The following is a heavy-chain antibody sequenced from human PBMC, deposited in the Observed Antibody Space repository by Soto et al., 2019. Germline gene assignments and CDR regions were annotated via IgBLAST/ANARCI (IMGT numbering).Heavy chain of an antibody. CDR1: GGSISSGGYD. CDR3: ARSGYSYGPNPLLY. V-gene: IGHV4-31*03. CDR2: IYYSGST. J-gene: IGHJ4*02. Sequence: QVQLQESGPGLVKPSQTLSLTCTVSGGSISSGGYDWSWIRQHPGKGLEWIGYIYYSGSTYYNPSLKSRVTISVDTSKNHFSLKLSSVTAADTAVYYCARSGYSYGPNPLLYWGQGTLVTVSS. D-gene: IGHD5-18*01.